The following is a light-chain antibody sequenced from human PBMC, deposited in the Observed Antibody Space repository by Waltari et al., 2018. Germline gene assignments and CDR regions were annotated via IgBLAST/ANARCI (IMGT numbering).Light chain of an antibody. CDR1: SNDVGGYDF. J-gene: IGLJ2*01. V-gene: IGLV2-11*01. CDR2: YAT. CDR3: YSYAGNYNML. Sequence: QSALTQSRSVCGSPGQTVTISCAGTSNDVGGYDFASRYQQYPGNTPKLIIYYATHRPSGVPHRFSGSKSSNTASLTFSGLQAEDEADYYCYSYAGNYNMLFGGGTKLTVL.